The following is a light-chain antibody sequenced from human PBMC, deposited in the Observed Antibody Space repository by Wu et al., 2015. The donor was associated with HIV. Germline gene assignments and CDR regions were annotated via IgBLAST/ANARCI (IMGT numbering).Light chain of an antibody. CDR2: GAT. V-gene: IGKV3-20*01. CDR3: QQYSSSPRT. CDR1: QTVTSSY. Sequence: EVALTQSPGTLSLSPGERATLSCRSSQTVTSSYLAWYQLKPGQAPRLLIYGATSRAIGIPDRFSGSGSEKDFTLTISRVEPEDFAVYYCQQYSSSPRTFGQGTKVEFK. J-gene: IGKJ1*01.